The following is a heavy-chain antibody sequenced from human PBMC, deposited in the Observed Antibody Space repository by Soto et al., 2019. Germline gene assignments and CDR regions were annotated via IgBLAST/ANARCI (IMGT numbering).Heavy chain of an antibody. CDR1: GFIFSING. CDR2: MSYDGSAK. J-gene: IGHJ4*02. D-gene: IGHD3-10*02. Sequence: PGGSLRLSCEGSGFIFSINGMHGGRQAPGKGLEWVAFMSYDGSAKFLADSVKGRFTISRDNSKSTLFLHMSSLRAEDTAMYYCAIVRVADSPLDHWGQGTLVTVPS. V-gene: IGHV3-30*02. CDR3: AIVRVADSPLDH.